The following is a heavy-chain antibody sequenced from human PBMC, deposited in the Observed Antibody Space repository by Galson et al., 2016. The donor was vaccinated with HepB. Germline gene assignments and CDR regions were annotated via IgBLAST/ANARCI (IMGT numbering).Heavy chain of an antibody. CDR3: ARGGFAEIPAAYRV. J-gene: IGHJ4*02. Sequence: ETLSLTCTVSGGSITSNYWSWIRQPPGKGLEWIGYIHYSGTSKYNPSLSSRVTISVDTSKKQFSLKLTSVTAADTAVYYCARGGFAEIPAAYRVWGQGTLVTVSS. D-gene: IGHD2-2*01. CDR1: GGSITSNY. V-gene: IGHV4-59*12. CDR2: IHYSGTS.